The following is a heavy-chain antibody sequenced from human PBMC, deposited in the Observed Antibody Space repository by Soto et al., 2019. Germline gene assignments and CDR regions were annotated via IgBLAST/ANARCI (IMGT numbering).Heavy chain of an antibody. J-gene: IGHJ4*02. D-gene: IGHD6-6*01. Sequence: EVQLLESGGGLVQPGGSLRLSCAASGFTFSSYAMSWVRQAPGKGLEWVSAISGSGGSTYYADFVKGRFTISRDNSKNTLYLQMNSLRAEDTAVYYCAKDSKSSIAARGDYYFDYWGQGTLVTVSS. CDR1: GFTFSSYA. CDR2: ISGSGGST. CDR3: AKDSKSSIAARGDYYFDY. V-gene: IGHV3-23*01.